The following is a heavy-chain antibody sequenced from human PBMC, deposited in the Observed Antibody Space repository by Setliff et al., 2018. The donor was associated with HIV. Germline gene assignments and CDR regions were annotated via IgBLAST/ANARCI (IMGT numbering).Heavy chain of an antibody. J-gene: IGHJ6*03. CDR1: GVSLSSDGYY. V-gene: IGHV4-31*03. CDR2: IYYTGTT. Sequence: LSLTCTVSGVSLSSDGYYWSWIRQYPGKGLDWIGYIYYTGTTQFTPSLESRATISVDRSKNQFSLRLRVVTDADTAVYYCARINGEYPSYYYMDVWGKGTTVTVSS. D-gene: IGHD4-17*01. CDR3: ARINGEYPSYYYMDV.